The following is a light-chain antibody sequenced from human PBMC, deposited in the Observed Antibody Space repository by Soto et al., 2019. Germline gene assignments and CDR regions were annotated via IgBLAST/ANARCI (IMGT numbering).Light chain of an antibody. J-gene: IGKJ2*01. CDR2: GAS. CDR1: QSLRRSY. V-gene: IGKV3-20*01. CDR3: QQYDSSPPYT. Sequence: ESVLTQSPGTLSLSPGERATLSCRASQSLRRSYLAWYQQKPGQAPRLLIYGASSRATGIPDRFSGSGSGTDFTLTISSLEPEDFSVYYCQQYDSSPPYTFGQVTNLEIQ.